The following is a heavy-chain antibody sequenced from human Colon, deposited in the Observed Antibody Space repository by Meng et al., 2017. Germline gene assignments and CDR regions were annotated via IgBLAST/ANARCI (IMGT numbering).Heavy chain of an antibody. CDR1: GGSISSSTYY. J-gene: IGHJ4*02. CDR3: ARTGLALDY. CDR2: IYYSGDT. D-gene: IGHD3/OR15-3a*01. V-gene: IGHV4-39*07. Sequence: SETLSLTCTVSGGSISSSTYYWGWIRQPPGKGLEWIGSIYYSGDTFYNPSLKSRLTISVDTSKNQFSLTLSSVTAADTAVYYCARTGLALDYWGQGTLVTVSS.